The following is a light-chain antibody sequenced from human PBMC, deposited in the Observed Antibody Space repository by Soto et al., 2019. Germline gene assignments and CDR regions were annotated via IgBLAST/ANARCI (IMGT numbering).Light chain of an antibody. CDR2: DVS. CDR1: RTDVADGYDY. Sequence: QSALTQPASVSGSPGQSIAISCTGVRTDVADGYDYVSWCQQHPGQTPQLIIYDVSNRPSGVSDRFSGSKSGNTASLTISGLQAEDEADYYCCSFASSSTFYVFGTGTKVTVL. V-gene: IGLV2-14*03. CDR3: CSFASSSTFYV. J-gene: IGLJ1*01.